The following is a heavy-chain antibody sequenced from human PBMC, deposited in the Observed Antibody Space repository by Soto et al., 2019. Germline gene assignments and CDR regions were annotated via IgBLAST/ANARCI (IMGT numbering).Heavy chain of an antibody. D-gene: IGHD5-12*01. CDR2: INPNSGVT. Sequence: QVQLVQSGAEVKKPGASVTVSCRSSGDTFTDYYMHWVRQAPGQGLEWMGWINPNSGVTKYAQKFQGWVTMTTDTSIRTVYMQRSRLRSDDTAVYYCARESGGATATLDYYYFYMDVWGTGTTVTVSS. CDR1: GDTFTDYY. J-gene: IGHJ6*03. V-gene: IGHV1-2*04. CDR3: ARESGGATATLDYYYFYMDV.